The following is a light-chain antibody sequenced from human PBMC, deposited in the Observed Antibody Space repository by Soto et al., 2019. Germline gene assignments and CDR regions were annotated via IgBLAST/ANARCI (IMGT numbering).Light chain of an antibody. V-gene: IGLV2-8*01. CDR2: EVT. J-gene: IGLJ2*01. Sequence: QSVLTQPPSASGSPGQSVTISCTGTSSDVGGYNYVSWYQQHPGRAPRLMIYEVTKRPSGVPDRFSGSKSGNTASLTVSWLQAEDEADYYCSSYADSTLLFGGGTKVTVL. CDR3: SSYADSTLL. CDR1: SSDVGGYNY.